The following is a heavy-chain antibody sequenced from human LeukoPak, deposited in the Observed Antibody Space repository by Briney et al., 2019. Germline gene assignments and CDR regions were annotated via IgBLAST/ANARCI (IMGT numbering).Heavy chain of an antibody. CDR1: GFTFSSYA. CDR3: ANTGQWLVPSNWFDP. J-gene: IGHJ5*02. CDR2: ISGSGGST. D-gene: IGHD6-19*01. Sequence: PGGSLRLSCAASGFTFSSYAMSWVRQAPGKGLEWVSAISGSGGSTYYADSVKGRFTISRDNSKNTLYLRMNSLRAEDTAVYYCANTGQWLVPSNWFDPWGQGTLVTVSS. V-gene: IGHV3-23*01.